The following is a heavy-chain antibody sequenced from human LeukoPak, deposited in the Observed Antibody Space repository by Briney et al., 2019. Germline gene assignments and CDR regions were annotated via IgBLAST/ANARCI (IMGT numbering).Heavy chain of an antibody. Sequence: GGSLRLSCAASGFSVSSNFMSWVRQAPGKGLEWVSLIYSGTDTYYADSVKGRFTISRDNSKNTVYLQMNSLRVEDTAVYYCARDATAQQLVHYFDYWGQGTLVTVSS. CDR2: IYSGTDT. CDR1: GFSVSSNF. D-gene: IGHD6-13*01. V-gene: IGHV3-53*01. J-gene: IGHJ4*02. CDR3: ARDATAQQLVHYFDY.